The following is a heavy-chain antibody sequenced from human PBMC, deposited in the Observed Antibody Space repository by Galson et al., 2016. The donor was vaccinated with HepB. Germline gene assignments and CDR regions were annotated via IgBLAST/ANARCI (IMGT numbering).Heavy chain of an antibody. Sequence: TLSLTCTISGGSISSGGYNWNWIRQHPGKGLEWIGYVSYSGSTFYSSSLKSRVTITVDTSKNQFSLKLSSVTAADTAVYYCARGTVSTITPRLRFDPWGRGTLVAVSS. CDR3: ARGTVSTITPRLRFDP. CDR2: VSYSGST. J-gene: IGHJ5*02. CDR1: GGSISSGGYN. V-gene: IGHV4-31*03. D-gene: IGHD5/OR15-5a*01.